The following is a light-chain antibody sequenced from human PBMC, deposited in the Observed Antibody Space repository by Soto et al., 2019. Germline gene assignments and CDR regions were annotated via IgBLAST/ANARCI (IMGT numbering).Light chain of an antibody. CDR1: QSVSSW. Sequence: DIRMTQSPSTLSASVGDRVTMTCRASQSVSSWLAWYQQKPGKAPKLLIYEASNLESGVPSRFSGSGSGTEFTLTISSLQPDDFATYFCQQYNSYPWTFGQGTKVEIK. CDR2: EAS. V-gene: IGKV1-5*01. CDR3: QQYNSYPWT. J-gene: IGKJ1*01.